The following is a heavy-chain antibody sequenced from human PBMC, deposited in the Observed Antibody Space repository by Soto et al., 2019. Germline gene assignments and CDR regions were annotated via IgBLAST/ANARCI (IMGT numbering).Heavy chain of an antibody. V-gene: IGHV3-30*18. CDR1: GFTFRSYG. J-gene: IGHJ4*02. D-gene: IGHD4-17*01. CDR3: AKDLRSGRDYGDYDGKDY. CDR2: ISFDGSNK. Sequence: QVQLVESGGGVVQPGRSLRLSCAASGFTFRSYGMHWVRQAPGKGLDWVAVISFDGSNKYYADSVKGRFTISGDNSKKMLYLQMNILRAEDTAVYYCAKDLRSGRDYGDYDGKDYWGQGTLVTVSS.